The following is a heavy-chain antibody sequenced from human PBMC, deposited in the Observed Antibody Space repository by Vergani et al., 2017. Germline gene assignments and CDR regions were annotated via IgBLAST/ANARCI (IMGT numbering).Heavy chain of an antibody. CDR2: IDPSDPYT. Sequence: EVQLVQSGAEVKKPGESLRISCKGSGYSFTSYWISWVRQMPGKGLEWMGGIDPSDPYTNYNPSFQGHVTISVDKSISTAYLQWSSLKASDTAMYYCARGPLDGYNYQDYWGQGTLVTVSS. CDR1: GYSFTSYW. J-gene: IGHJ4*02. V-gene: IGHV5-10-1*03. D-gene: IGHD5-24*01. CDR3: ARGPLDGYNYQDY.